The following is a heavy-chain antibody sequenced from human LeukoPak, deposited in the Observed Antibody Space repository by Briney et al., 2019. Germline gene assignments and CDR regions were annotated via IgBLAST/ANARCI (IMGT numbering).Heavy chain of an antibody. CDR1: GFTFSSYS. V-gene: IGHV3-21*01. J-gene: IGHJ4*02. Sequence: GGSLRLSCAASGFTFSSYSMNWVRQAPGKGLEWVSSISSSGNYIYYEDSVKGRFTISRDNAKNSMYLQMSSPRADDTAVYYCTRDVGSSTSCFNYWGQGTLVTVSS. D-gene: IGHD2-2*01. CDR2: ISSSGNYI. CDR3: TRDVGSSTSCFNY.